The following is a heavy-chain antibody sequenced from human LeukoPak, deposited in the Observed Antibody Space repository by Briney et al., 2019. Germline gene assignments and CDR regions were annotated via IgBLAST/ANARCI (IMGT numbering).Heavy chain of an antibody. J-gene: IGHJ3*02. V-gene: IGHV4-39*07. CDR1: GGSINNTLFY. CDR3: ARIGARAVVVINLIHAFDI. CDR2: VYYDGIN. D-gene: IGHD3-22*01. Sequence: SETLSLTCTVSGGSINNTLFYWGWIRQPPGKGLEWIGTVYYDGINYSSPSLKSRVATSVDTSKNQFSLRLSSVTAADTAVYYCARIGARAVVVINLIHAFDIWGQGTMVAVSS.